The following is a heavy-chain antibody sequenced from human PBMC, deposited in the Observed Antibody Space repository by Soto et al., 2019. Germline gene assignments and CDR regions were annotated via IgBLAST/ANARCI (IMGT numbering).Heavy chain of an antibody. CDR1: GFSFSSYA. D-gene: IGHD3-9*01. J-gene: IGHJ4*02. Sequence: PGGSLRLSCAGSGFSFSSYAMNWVRQAPGKGLEWISGISGAAGSTYTADSVKGRFTISRDNSKNTLYLQMNSLRAEDTAVYYCARSLPLYDATGYYRAPSDHWGQGTLVTVPQ. CDR2: ISGAAGST. V-gene: IGHV3-23*01. CDR3: ARSLPLYDATGYYRAPSDH.